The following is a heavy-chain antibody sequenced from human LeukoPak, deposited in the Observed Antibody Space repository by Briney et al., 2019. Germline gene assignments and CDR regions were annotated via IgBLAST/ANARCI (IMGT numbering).Heavy chain of an antibody. D-gene: IGHD5/OR15-5a*01. V-gene: IGHV3-30*02. J-gene: IGHJ3*02. CDR1: GFTFSSYG. Sequence: GGSLRLSCAASGFTFSSYGMHWVRQAPGKGLEWVAFIRYDGSNKYYADSVKGRFTISRDNSKNTLYLQMNSLRAEDTAVYYCAKESVARSGAFDIWGQGTMVTVSS. CDR3: AKESVARSGAFDI. CDR2: IRYDGSNK.